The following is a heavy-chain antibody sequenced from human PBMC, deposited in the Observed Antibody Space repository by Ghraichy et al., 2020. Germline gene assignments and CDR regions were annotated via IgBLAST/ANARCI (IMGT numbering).Heavy chain of an antibody. V-gene: IGHV3-23*01. CDR3: VKDSDSDYDYYYYMDV. CDR2: ISGSGGST. Sequence: GESLNISCAASGFTFSSYAMSWVRQAPGKGLEWVSAISGSGGSTYYADSVKGRFTISRDNSKNTLYLQMNSLRAEDTAVYYCVKDSDSDYDYYYYMDVWGKGTTVTVSS. J-gene: IGHJ6*03. CDR1: GFTFSSYA. D-gene: IGHD2-21*02.